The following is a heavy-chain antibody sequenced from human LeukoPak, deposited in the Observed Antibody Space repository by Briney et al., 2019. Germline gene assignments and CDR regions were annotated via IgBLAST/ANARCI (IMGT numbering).Heavy chain of an antibody. CDR1: GYSISSGYY. CDR2: IYHSGST. D-gene: IGHD2/OR15-2a*01. CDR3: ARGPTFGPHYAFDI. Sequence: PSETLSLTCTVSGYSISSGYYWGWIRQPPGRGLEWIGSIYHSGSTYYNPSLKSRVTISVDTSKNQFSLKLSSVTAADTAVYYCARGPTFGPHYAFDIWGQGTMVTVSS. V-gene: IGHV4-38-2*02. J-gene: IGHJ3*02.